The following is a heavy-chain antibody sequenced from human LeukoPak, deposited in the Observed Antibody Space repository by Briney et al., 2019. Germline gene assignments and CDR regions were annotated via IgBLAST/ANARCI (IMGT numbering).Heavy chain of an antibody. V-gene: IGHV3-23*01. Sequence: PGGSLRLSCAASGFTFSSYAMSWVRQAPGKGLEWVSAISGSGGSTYYADSVKGRFTISRDNSKNTLYLQMNSLRAEDTAVYYCANKWGLITMVRGVIRAFAFDIWGQGTMVTVSS. CDR1: GFTFSSYA. CDR3: ANKWGLITMVRGVIRAFAFDI. J-gene: IGHJ3*02. D-gene: IGHD3-10*01. CDR2: ISGSGGST.